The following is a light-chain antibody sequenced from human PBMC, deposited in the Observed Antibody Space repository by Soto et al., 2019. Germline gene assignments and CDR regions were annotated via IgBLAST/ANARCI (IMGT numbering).Light chain of an antibody. Sequence: QSVLTQPPSVSAAPGQKVTISCSGSSSNIGNNYVFWYQQLPGTAPKLLIYDNDKRPSGVSDRFSGSKSGNTASLTIAGLQAEDEADYYCSSYTSSNTVVFGGGTKLTVL. CDR2: DND. J-gene: IGLJ3*02. CDR1: SSNIGNNY. V-gene: IGLV1-51*01. CDR3: SSYTSSNTVV.